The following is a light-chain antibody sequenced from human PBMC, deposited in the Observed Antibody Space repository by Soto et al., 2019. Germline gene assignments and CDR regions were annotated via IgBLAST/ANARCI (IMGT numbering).Light chain of an antibody. CDR2: EAS. CDR3: QQYISYHYA. J-gene: IGKJ1*01. CDR1: QSTSTW. V-gene: IGKV1-5*03. Sequence: DIQMTQSPSTLSASVGDRVTITCRASQSTSTWLAWYQQRPGKNPKLLISEASKLESGVPSRFSGSGSGTEFTLTISSPQPDDCATYYCQQYISYHYAFGQGPK.